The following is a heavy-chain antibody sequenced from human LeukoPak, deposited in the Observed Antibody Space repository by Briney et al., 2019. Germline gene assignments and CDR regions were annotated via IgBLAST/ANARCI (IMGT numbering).Heavy chain of an antibody. CDR3: ARVIHYYYYYMDV. J-gene: IGHJ6*03. CDR1: GGSFSGYY. V-gene: IGHV4-34*01. Sequence: SPSETLSLTCAVYGGSFSGYYWSWIRQPPGKGLEWIGEINHSGSTNYNPSLKSRVTISVDTSKNQFSLKLSSVTAADTAVYYCARVIHYYYYYMDVWGKGTTVTVSS. CDR2: INHSGST.